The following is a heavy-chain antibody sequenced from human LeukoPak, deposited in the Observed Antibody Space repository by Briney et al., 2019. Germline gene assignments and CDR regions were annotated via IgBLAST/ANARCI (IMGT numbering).Heavy chain of an antibody. CDR2: IKQDGSEK. CDR3: AREDCSGGSCYSGFADY. Sequence: GSLRLSCAASGFTFSSYWMSWVRQAPGKGLEWVANIKQDGSEKYYVDSAKGRFTISRDNAKNSLYLQMNSLRAEDTAVYYCAREDCSGGSCYSGFADYWGQGTLVTVSS. CDR1: GFTFSSYW. V-gene: IGHV3-7*01. J-gene: IGHJ4*02. D-gene: IGHD2-15*01.